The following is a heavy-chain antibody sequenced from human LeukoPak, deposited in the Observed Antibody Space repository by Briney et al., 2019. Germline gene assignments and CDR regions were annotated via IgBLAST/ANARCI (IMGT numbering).Heavy chain of an antibody. D-gene: IGHD3-10*01. V-gene: IGHV3-53*01. Sequence: GGSLRLSCAASGFTVSSNYMSWVRQAPGKGLEWVSVIYSGGSTCYADSVKGRFTISRDNSKNTLYLQMNSLRAEDTAVYYCARDQMVGTYYYGMDVWGQGTTVTVSS. CDR3: ARDQMVGTYYYGMDV. CDR1: GFTVSSNY. CDR2: IYSGGST. J-gene: IGHJ6*02.